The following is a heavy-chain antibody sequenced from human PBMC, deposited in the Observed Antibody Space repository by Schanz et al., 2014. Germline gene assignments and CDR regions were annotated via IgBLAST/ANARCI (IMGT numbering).Heavy chain of an antibody. CDR2: ITGSGAT. D-gene: IGHD3-9*01. J-gene: IGHJ4*02. CDR3: AKRNHDMQSLPLDY. Sequence: EVQLLESGGGFVQPGGSLRLSCAASGFTFRVFAMNWVRQAPGKGLEWVSIITGSGATYYADSVKGRFTISRDNSKNTLYLQMNSLSAEDTAVYYCAKRNHDMQSLPLDYWGQGTLVIVSS. V-gene: IGHV3-23*01. CDR1: GFTFRVFA.